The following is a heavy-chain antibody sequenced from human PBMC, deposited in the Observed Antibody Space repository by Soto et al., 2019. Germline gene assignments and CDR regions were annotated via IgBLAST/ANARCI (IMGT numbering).Heavy chain of an antibody. CDR3: ARGFRSPYYYYYMDV. CDR2: INHSGST. Sequence: PSETLSLTCAVYGGSFSGYYWSWIRQPPGKGLEWIGGINHSGSTNYNPSLKSRVTISVDTSKNQFSLKLSSVTAADTAVYYCARGFRSPYYYYYMDVWGKGTTVTVSS. J-gene: IGHJ6*03. D-gene: IGHD3-10*01. CDR1: GGSFSGYY. V-gene: IGHV4-34*01.